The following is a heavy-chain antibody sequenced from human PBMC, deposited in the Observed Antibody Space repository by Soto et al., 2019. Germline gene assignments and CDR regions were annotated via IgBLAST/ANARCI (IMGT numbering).Heavy chain of an antibody. CDR3: VKVWGFWSGYSFDY. D-gene: IGHD3-3*01. V-gene: IGHV3-64D*06. CDR2: ISSNGGST. CDR1: GFTFRSYA. J-gene: IGHJ4*02. Sequence: QPGGSLRLSCSASGFTFRSYAMHWVRQAPGKGLEYVSAISSNGGSTYYADSVKGRFTISRDNSKNTLYLQMSSLRAEDTAVYYCVKVWGFWSGYSFDYWGQGTLVTVYS.